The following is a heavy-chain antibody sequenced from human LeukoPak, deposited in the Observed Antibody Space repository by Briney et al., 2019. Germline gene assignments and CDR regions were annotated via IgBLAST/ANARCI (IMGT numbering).Heavy chain of an antibody. CDR3: ARSHRGTCIGGATEGNWFDP. V-gene: IGHV4-34*01. Sequence: SETLSLTCAVYGGSFSGYYWSWIRQPPGKGLEWIGEINHSGSTNYNPSLKSRVTISVDTSKNQFSLKLSSVTAADTAVYYCARSHRGTCIGGATEGNWFDPWCQGTLATVSA. D-gene: IGHD1-26*01. CDR1: GGSFSGYY. CDR2: INHSGST. J-gene: IGHJ5*02.